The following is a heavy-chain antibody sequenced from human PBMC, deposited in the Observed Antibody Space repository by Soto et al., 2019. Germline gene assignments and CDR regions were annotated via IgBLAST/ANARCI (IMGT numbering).Heavy chain of an antibody. CDR1: GGSISSGDYH. D-gene: IGHD2-15*01. Sequence: SETLSLTCTVSGGSISSGDYHWSWIRQPPGKGLEWIGYIYYSGSTYYNPSLKSRVTISVDTSKNQFSLKLSSVTAADTAVYYCASPNAGYCSGGSCYALDYWGQGTLVTVSS. J-gene: IGHJ4*02. CDR3: ASPNAGYCSGGSCYALDY. CDR2: IYYSGST. V-gene: IGHV4-30-4*01.